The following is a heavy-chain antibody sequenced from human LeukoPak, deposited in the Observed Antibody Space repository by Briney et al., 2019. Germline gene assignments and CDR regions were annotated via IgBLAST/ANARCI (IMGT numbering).Heavy chain of an antibody. CDR2: ISYDGSNK. J-gene: IGHJ4*02. CDR1: GFTFSSYA. D-gene: IGHD4-11*01. Sequence: GRSLRLSCAASGFTFSSYAMHWVRQAPGKGLEWVAVISYDGSNKYYADSVKGRFTISRDNSKNTLYLQMNSLRAEDTAVYYCARDEATVTTNYFGYWGQGTLGTVSS. V-gene: IGHV3-30-3*01. CDR3: ARDEATVTTNYFGY.